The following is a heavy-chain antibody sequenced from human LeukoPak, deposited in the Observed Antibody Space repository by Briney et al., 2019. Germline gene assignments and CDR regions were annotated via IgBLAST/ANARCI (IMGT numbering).Heavy chain of an antibody. J-gene: IGHJ3*02. CDR1: GYSFTSYW. D-gene: IGHD3-10*01. CDR3: ATIVYGSGIYDAFDI. Sequence: GESLKISCKGSGYSFTSYWIGWVRQMPGKGLEWMGVIYPGDSDTRYSPSFQGQVTISADKSIRTAYLQWSSLKASDTAMYYCATIVYGSGIYDAFDIWGQGTMVTVSS. CDR2: IYPGDSDT. V-gene: IGHV5-51*01.